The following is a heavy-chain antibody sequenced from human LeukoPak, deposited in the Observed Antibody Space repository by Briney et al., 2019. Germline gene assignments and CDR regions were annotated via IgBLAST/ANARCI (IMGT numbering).Heavy chain of an antibody. D-gene: IGHD5-12*01. CDR1: GGSISGFY. J-gene: IGHJ4*02. CDR2: IYYSGST. Sequence: SETLSLTCTVSGGSISGFYWSWIRQPPGKGLEWIGSIYYSGSTYYNPSLKSRVTISVDTPKNQFSLKLSSVTAADTAVYYCARHGNSGYDYFDYWGQGTLVTVSS. CDR3: ARHGNSGYDYFDY. V-gene: IGHV4-39*01.